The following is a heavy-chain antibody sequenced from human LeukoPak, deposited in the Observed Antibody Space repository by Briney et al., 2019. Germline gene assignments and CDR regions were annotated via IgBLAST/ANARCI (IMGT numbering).Heavy chain of an antibody. D-gene: IGHD2-2*01. Sequence: QPGGSLRLSCAASGFTFSSYSMNWVRQAPGKGLEWVSYISSSSSTIYYADSVKGRFTISRDNSKNTLYLQMNSLRAEDTAVYYCAQRGCSSTSCLGADAFAIWGQGTMLTVSS. J-gene: IGHJ3*02. CDR1: GFTFSSYS. CDR2: ISSSSSTI. CDR3: AQRGCSSTSCLGADAFAI. V-gene: IGHV3-48*01.